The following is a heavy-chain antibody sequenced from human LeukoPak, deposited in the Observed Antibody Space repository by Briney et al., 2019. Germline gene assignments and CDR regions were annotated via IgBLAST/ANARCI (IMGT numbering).Heavy chain of an antibody. D-gene: IGHD3-22*01. CDR3: ARAIRGYYDSSGYQDY. Sequence: GASVKVSCKASGYTFTTYGITWVRQAPGQRLEWMGWISAYIGNTKYAQKLQGRVTLTTDTSTSTAYMELRSLRSDDTAVYYCARAIRGYYDSSGYQDYWGQGTLVTVSS. J-gene: IGHJ4*02. CDR1: GYTFTTYG. CDR2: ISAYIGNT. V-gene: IGHV1-18*01.